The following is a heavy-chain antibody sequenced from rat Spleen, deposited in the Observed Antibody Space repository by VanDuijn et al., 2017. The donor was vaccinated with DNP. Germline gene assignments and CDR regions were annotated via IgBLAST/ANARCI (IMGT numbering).Heavy chain of an antibody. CDR2: ITYDGGST. Sequence: EVQLVESGGDLVQPGRSLKLSCAASGFTFSDYYMTWVRQAPTKGLEWVAYITYDGGSTYYGDSVKGRFTISRDNARSTLYLQMNSLRSEDMATFYCARWTTGHYFDNWGHGVMVTVSS. J-gene: IGHJ2*01. V-gene: IGHV5-22*01. CDR3: ARWTTGHYFDN. CDR1: GFTFSDYY. D-gene: IGHD1-11*01.